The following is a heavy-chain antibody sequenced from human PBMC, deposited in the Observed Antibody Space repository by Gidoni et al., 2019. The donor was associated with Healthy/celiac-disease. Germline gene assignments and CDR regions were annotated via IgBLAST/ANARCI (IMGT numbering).Heavy chain of an antibody. CDR2: ISWNSVSI. D-gene: IGHD1-26*01. V-gene: IGHV3-9*01. CDR3: AKVLPGWGFDP. J-gene: IGHJ5*02. Sequence: EVQLVESGGGLVQPGRSLGLSCAAYGVTFDDYAMHWVRKAPGKGREWVLGISWNSVSIGYADSVKGRFTISRDNAKNSLYLQMNRLRAEDTALYYCAKVLPGWGFDPWGQGTLVTVSS. CDR1: GVTFDDYA.